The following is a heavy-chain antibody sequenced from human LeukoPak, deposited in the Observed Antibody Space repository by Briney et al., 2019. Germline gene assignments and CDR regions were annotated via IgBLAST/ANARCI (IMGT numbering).Heavy chain of an antibody. J-gene: IGHJ3*02. V-gene: IGHV1-69*04. D-gene: IGHD5-18*01. CDR3: ARADTKRAFDI. Sequence: SVKVSCKASGGTFSSYAISWVRQAPGQGLEWMGRIIPILGIANYAQRFQGRVTITADKSTSTAYMELSSLRSEDTAVYYCARADTKRAFDIWGQGTMVTVSS. CDR1: GGTFSSYA. CDR2: IIPILGIA.